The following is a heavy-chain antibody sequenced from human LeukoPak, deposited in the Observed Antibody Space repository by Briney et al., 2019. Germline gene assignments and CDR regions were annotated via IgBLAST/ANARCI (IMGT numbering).Heavy chain of an antibody. V-gene: IGHV3-23*01. J-gene: IGHJ5*02. CDR1: RFTFSTYA. CDR2: ISGGGVST. Sequence: GGTLRLSCAASRFTFSTYAMSWVRQAPGKGLEWVSAISGGGVSTYYADSVKGRFTISRDNSKNTLYLQMNSPRAEDMAVYYCAKGGYGLNWFDPWGQGTLVTVSS. CDR3: AKGGYGLNWFDP. D-gene: IGHD5-18*01.